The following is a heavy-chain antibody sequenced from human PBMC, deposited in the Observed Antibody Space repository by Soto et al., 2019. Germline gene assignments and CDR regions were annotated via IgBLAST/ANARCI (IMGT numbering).Heavy chain of an antibody. J-gene: IGHJ6*03. Sequence: EVQLLESGGGLVQAGGSLRLSCAASGFTFSDYSMNWVRQAPGRGLEWVSTISSGGRSTYYADSVQGRFTISRDNSNEKVYLQVNILRAEDTAVYYCSRAPGDFYYMDVWGKGTTVTVSS. CDR1: GFTFSDYS. CDR2: ISSGGRST. V-gene: IGHV3-23*01. CDR3: SRAPGDFYYMDV.